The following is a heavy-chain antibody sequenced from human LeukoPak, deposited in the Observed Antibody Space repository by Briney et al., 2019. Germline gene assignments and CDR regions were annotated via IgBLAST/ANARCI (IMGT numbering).Heavy chain of an antibody. CDR1: GFTFSSYS. CDR3: AREYAAHRRIDY. J-gene: IGHJ4*02. Sequence: GGSLRLSCAASGFTFSSYSMNWVRQAPGKGLEWVSSISSSSNYIYYADSVKGRFTISRDNAKNSLYLQMNSLRAEDTAVYYCAREYAAHRRIDYWGQGTLVTVSS. D-gene: IGHD1-14*01. CDR2: ISSSSNYI. V-gene: IGHV3-21*01.